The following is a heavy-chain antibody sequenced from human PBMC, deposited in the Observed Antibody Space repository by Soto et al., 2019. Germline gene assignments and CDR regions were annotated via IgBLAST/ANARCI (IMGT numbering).Heavy chain of an antibody. J-gene: IGHJ4*02. V-gene: IGHV3-30*18. D-gene: IGHD2-15*01. CDR1: GFTFRSYG. CDR2: ISYDGGDK. Sequence: QVQLVESGGGVVQPGRSLRLSCAASGFTFRSYGMHWVRQAPGKGLEWVAVISYDGGDKHNADSVKGRFTISRDNSKNTLYLQMKRRRAAATAVYCCAEDSVSLAAAYYFAYWGQGTLVTVSS. CDR3: AEDSVSLAAAYYFAY.